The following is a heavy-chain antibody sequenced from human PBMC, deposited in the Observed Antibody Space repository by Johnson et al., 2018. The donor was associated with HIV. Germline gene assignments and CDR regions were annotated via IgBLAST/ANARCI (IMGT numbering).Heavy chain of an antibody. CDR2: TRYDGSDK. V-gene: IGHV3-30*02. Sequence: QVQLVESGGGMVQPGGSLRLSCAASGLTFSSSGMHWVRQAPGKGLEWVAFTRYDGSDKHYVDSVKGRFTISRDNSKNTLYLQMNSLLAEDTAVYYCAKSEGGDDDFDSWGQVAMVTVSS. D-gene: IGHD2-21*01. CDR1: GLTFSSSG. CDR3: AKSEGGDDDFDS. J-gene: IGHJ3*02.